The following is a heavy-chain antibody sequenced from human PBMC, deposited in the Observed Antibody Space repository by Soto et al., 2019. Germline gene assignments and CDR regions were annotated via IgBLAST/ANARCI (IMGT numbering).Heavy chain of an antibody. V-gene: IGHV3-23*01. D-gene: IGHD2-15*01. CDR3: AKDGNLYA. CDR2: ISGSGDYT. CDR1: GFTFSNSA. J-gene: IGHJ5*02. Sequence: GGSLRLSCAASGFTFSNSAMSWVRQAPGKGLEWVSTISGSGDYTYYTDSVKGRFTISRDNSKSTLFLQMNSLRAEDTAVYYCAKDGNLYAWGRGILVTVSS.